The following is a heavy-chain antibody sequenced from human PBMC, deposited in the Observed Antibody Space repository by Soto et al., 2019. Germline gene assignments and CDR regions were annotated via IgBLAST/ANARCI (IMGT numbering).Heavy chain of an antibody. V-gene: IGHV3-74*01. D-gene: IGHD3-22*01. Sequence: GGSLRLSCAASGFTFSSYWMHWVRQAPGKGLVWVSRINSDGSSTSYEDSVKGRFTISRDNAKNTLYLQMNSLRAEDTAVYYCARDGGYYDSSGYYSDFDYWGQGTLVTVSS. CDR3: ARDGGYYDSSGYYSDFDY. CDR2: INSDGSST. CDR1: GFTFSSYW. J-gene: IGHJ4*02.